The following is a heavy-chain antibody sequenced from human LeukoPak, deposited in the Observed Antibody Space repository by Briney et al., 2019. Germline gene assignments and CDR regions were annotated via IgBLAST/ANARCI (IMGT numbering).Heavy chain of an antibody. V-gene: IGHV3-23*01. J-gene: IGHJ4*02. CDR2: ISGSGGST. CDR3: SRYFQGYAFWSGHYGQFDS. Sequence: GGSLRLSCAASGFTFSSYAMSWVRQAPGKGLEWVSAISGSGGSTYYADSVKGRFTISRDNSKNTLYLQMNSLGAEDTAVYYCSRYFQGYAFWSGHYGQFDSWGQGTLVTVSS. CDR1: GFTFSSYA. D-gene: IGHD3-3*01.